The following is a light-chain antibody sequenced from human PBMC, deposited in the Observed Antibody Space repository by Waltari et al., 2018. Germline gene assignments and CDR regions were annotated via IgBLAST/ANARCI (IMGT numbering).Light chain of an antibody. V-gene: IGLV2-14*03. CDR2: DVS. CDR3: GSYTSSTTLA. CDR1: SSDVGGYDY. J-gene: IGLJ1*01. Sequence: QSALTQPASVSGSPGQSITISCTGTSSDVGGYDYVSWYQQHPGKAPKLMLYDVSNLPLEVSHRFSGSKSGNTASLTISGLQADDEAEYYCGSYTSSTTLAFGTGTKVTVL.